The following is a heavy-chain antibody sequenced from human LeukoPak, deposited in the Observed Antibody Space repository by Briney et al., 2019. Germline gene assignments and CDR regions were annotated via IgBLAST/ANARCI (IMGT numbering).Heavy chain of an antibody. CDR3: VRDYATRPDEYDPGRLFFDH. Sequence: ASVKVSCKASGYTFTGYYMHWVRQAPGQGLEWLGWISAYTGDADSAQKFQGRLTMTTDSSTRTAYMELTSLRSDDTAVYYCVRDYATRPDEYDPGRLFFDHWGQGALVTVSA. D-gene: IGHD3-10*01. V-gene: IGHV1-18*04. J-gene: IGHJ4*02. CDR1: GYTFTGYY. CDR2: ISAYTGDA.